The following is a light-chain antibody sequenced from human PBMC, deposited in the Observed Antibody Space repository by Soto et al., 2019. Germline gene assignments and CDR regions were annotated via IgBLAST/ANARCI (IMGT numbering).Light chain of an antibody. CDR1: QSVSSTY. Sequence: EIVLTQSPGTLSLSPGERATLSCRASQSVSSTYLAWYQQKPGQAPRLLIYGASSRATGISDRFSGSGSGTDFTLTISRLEPEDFAVYYCQQYGSSLFPFGPGTKVDIK. CDR3: QQYGSSLFP. J-gene: IGKJ3*01. CDR2: GAS. V-gene: IGKV3-20*01.